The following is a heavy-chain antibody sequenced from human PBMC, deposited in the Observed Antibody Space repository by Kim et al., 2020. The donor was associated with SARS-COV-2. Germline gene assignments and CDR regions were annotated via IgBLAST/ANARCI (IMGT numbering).Heavy chain of an antibody. CDR2: IYYSGST. D-gene: IGHD3-10*01. CDR1: GGSISSSSYY. J-gene: IGHJ6*02. V-gene: IGHV4-39*01. Sequence: SETLSLTCTVSGGSISSSSYYWGWIRQPPGKGLEWIGSIYYSGSTYYNPSLKSRVTISVDTSKNQFSLKLSSVTAADTAVYYCASAAIYGSGSYSGYYYYYGMDVWGQGTTVTVSS. CDR3: ASAAIYGSGSYSGYYYYYGMDV.